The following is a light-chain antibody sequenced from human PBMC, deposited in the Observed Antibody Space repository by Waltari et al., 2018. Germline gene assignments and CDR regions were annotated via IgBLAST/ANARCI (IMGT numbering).Light chain of an antibody. CDR3: SSYAGSNNLGV. J-gene: IGLJ2*01. V-gene: IGLV2-8*01. CDR1: SSDVGGSNY. Sequence: QSALTQPPSASGSPGQPVPIPCPCTSSDVGGSNYVSWYQQHPGRAPKPIIYDVNKRPPGVPDRFSGSKSGNTASLTVSGLQTEDEADYYCSSYAGSNNLGVFGGGTKLTVL. CDR2: DVN.